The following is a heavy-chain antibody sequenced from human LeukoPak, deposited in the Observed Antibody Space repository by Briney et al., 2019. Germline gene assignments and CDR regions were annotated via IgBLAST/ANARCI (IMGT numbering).Heavy chain of an antibody. Sequence: SETLSLTCTVSGGSISSGSYYWSWIRQPAGKGLEWIGRIYTSGSTNYNPSLKSRVTISVDTSKNQFSLKLSSVTAADTAVYYCARHSSYRGNFDYWGQGTLVTVSS. D-gene: IGHD3-16*01. V-gene: IGHV4-61*02. J-gene: IGHJ4*02. CDR1: GGSISSGSYY. CDR2: IYTSGST. CDR3: ARHSSYRGNFDY.